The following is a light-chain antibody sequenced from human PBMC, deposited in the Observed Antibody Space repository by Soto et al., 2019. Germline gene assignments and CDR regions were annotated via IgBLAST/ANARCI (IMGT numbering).Light chain of an antibody. CDR1: QSLVFSDGNIY. V-gene: IGKV2-30*01. CDR3: MQGSVWPYT. J-gene: IGKJ2*01. Sequence: DVVLTQSPLSLPVTLGQPASISCSSSQSLVFSDGNIYLNWFQQRPGQSPRRLIYQVSNRDSGVPDRFSGIASGTDFTLKINRVEAEDIGVYYCMQGSVWPYTFGQGTKLEIK. CDR2: QVS.